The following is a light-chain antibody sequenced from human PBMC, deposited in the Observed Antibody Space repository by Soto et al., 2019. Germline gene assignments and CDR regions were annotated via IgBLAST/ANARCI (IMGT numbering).Light chain of an antibody. V-gene: IGKV3-15*01. CDR1: QSVSSN. J-gene: IGKJ1*01. CDR3: QQYNDWPRT. Sequence: ERVMTQSPATLSVSPGQRATLSCRASQSVSSNLAWYQQKSGQAPRLLIYGASTRATGIPARFSGSGSGTEFTLTISSLQSEDFAAYYCQQYNDWPRTFGQGTKVDIK. CDR2: GAS.